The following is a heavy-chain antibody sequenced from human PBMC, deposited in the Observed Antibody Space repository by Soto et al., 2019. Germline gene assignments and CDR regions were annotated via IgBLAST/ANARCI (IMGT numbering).Heavy chain of an antibody. CDR3: ARLWGYYFDY. CDR1: GGSISSYY. CDR2: IYYSGST. Sequence: QVQLQESGPGLVKPSETLSLTCTVSGGSISSYYWSWIRQPPGKGLEWIGYIYYSGSTNYNPSLKSRVTTSVDTSKNQFSLKLSSVPAADTAVYYCARLWGYYFDYWGQGTLVTVSS. V-gene: IGHV4-59*08. J-gene: IGHJ4*02. D-gene: IGHD3-16*01.